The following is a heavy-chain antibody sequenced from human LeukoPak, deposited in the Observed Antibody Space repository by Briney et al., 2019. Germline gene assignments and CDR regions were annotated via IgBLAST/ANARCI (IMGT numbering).Heavy chain of an antibody. D-gene: IGHD6-6*01. V-gene: IGHV3-9*01. CDR1: GFTFDDYA. J-gene: IGHJ4*02. CDR3: AKAYSSSSPPDY. CDR2: ISWNRGSI. Sequence: GGSLRLSCAASGFTFDDYAMHWVRQAPGKGLEWGSGISWNRGSIGYADSVKGRLTISRDNAKNSLYLQLNSLSAADTALYYCAKAYSSSSPPDYWGQGTLVTVSS.